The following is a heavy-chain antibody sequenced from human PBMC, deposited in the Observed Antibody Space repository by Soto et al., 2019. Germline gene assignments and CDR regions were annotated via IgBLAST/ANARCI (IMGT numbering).Heavy chain of an antibody. J-gene: IGHJ3*02. D-gene: IGHD6-13*01. CDR1: GFTFSSYS. CDR2: ISSSSSYI. V-gene: IGHV3-21*01. CDR3: ARGYSSSWPQGTFDI. Sequence: SLRLSCAASGFTFSSYSMNWVRQAPGKGLEWVSSISSSSSYIYYADSVKGRFTISRDNAKNSLYLQMNSLRAEDTAVYYCARGYSSSWPQGTFDIWGQGTMVTVSS.